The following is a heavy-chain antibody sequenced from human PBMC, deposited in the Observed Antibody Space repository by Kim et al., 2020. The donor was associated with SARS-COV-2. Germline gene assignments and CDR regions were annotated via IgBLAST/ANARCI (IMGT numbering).Heavy chain of an antibody. V-gene: IGHV5-51*01. CDR3: ARHRDGYKALYYYGMDV. J-gene: IGHJ6*02. Sequence: GESLKISCKGSGYSFTSYWIGWVRQMPGKGLEWMGIIYPGDSDTRYSPSFQGQVTISADKSISTAYLQWSSLKASDTAMYYCARHRDGYKALYYYGMDVWGQGTTVTVSS. CDR2: IYPGDSDT. CDR1: GYSFTSYW. D-gene: IGHD5-12*01.